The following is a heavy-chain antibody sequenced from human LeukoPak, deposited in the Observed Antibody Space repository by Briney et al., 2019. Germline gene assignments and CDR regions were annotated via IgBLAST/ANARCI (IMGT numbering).Heavy chain of an antibody. CDR1: GGSISSSSYY. CDR2: IYHSGST. D-gene: IGHD3-22*01. Sequence: PSETLSLTCTVSGGSISSSSYYWGWIRQPPGKGLEWIGSIYHSGSTYYNPSLKSRVTISVDTSKNQFSLKLSSVTAADTAVYYCARVIGYDSSGPPPGAVDYWGQGTLVTVSS. V-gene: IGHV4-39*07. CDR3: ARVIGYDSSGPPPGAVDY. J-gene: IGHJ4*02.